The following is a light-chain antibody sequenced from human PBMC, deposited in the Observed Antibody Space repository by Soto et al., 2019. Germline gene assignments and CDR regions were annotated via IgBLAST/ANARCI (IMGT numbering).Light chain of an antibody. J-gene: IGKJ1*01. CDR3: QQYGTSPWT. V-gene: IGKV4-1*01. Sequence: SLAVSLGERVTINCKSSHSVLYSSNDKNYIGWYQQKPGQAPKLLIYWASTRESGVPDRFSGSGSGTDFTLTISRLEPEDFAVYYCQQYGTSPWTFGQGTKVDIK. CDR2: WAS. CDR1: HSVLYSSNDKNY.